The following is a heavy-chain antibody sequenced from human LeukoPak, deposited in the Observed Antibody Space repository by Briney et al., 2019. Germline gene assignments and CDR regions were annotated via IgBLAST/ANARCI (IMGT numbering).Heavy chain of an antibody. Sequence: KPSETLSLTCTVSGGSISRYYWSWIRQPAGKGLEWIGRIYTSGSTNYNPSLKSRVTMSVDTSKNQFSLKLSSVTAADTAVYYCARAGYNWNDASKAFDIWGQGTMVTVSS. J-gene: IGHJ3*02. CDR1: GGSISRYY. CDR3: ARAGYNWNDASKAFDI. D-gene: IGHD1-1*01. CDR2: IYTSGST. V-gene: IGHV4-4*07.